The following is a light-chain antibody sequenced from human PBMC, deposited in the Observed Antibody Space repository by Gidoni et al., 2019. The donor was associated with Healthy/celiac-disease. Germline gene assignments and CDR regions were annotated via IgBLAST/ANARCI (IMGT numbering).Light chain of an antibody. Sequence: SSELTPDPAVSVALGQTVTITCHGDSLRSYYASWYQQKPGQAPVLVLYGNNNRPSGTPARFSGSSSGNTASLTITGAQAEDEADYYCNSRDSSGNHPVVFGGGTKLTVL. V-gene: IGLV3-19*01. CDR3: NSRDSSGNHPVV. CDR2: GNN. CDR1: SLRSYY. J-gene: IGLJ2*01.